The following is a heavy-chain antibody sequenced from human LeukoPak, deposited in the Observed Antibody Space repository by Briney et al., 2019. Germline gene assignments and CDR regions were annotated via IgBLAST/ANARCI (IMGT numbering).Heavy chain of an antibody. Sequence: GGSLRLSCAASGFTFSSYGMHWVRQAPGKGLEWVAVIWYDGSNKYYADSVEGRFTISRDNSKNTLYLQMNSLRAEDTAVYYCAKRYCSGGSCYQDAFDIWGQGTMVTVSS. CDR3: AKRYCSGGSCYQDAFDI. V-gene: IGHV3-30*02. CDR1: GFTFSSYG. J-gene: IGHJ3*02. CDR2: IWYDGSNK. D-gene: IGHD2-15*01.